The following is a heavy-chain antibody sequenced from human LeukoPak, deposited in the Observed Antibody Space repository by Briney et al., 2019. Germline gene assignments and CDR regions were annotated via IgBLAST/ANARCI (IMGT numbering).Heavy chain of an antibody. J-gene: IGHJ4*02. CDR3: ASLIDGDYVRSVQDKHDY. D-gene: IGHD4-17*01. Sequence: SQTLSLTCTVSGGSISSGGYYWSWIRQPPGKGLEWIGYIYHSGSTYYNPSLKSRVTISVDRSKNQFSLKLSSVTAADTAVYYCASLIDGDYVRSVQDKHDYWGQGTLVTVSS. V-gene: IGHV4-30-2*01. CDR2: IYHSGST. CDR1: GGSISSGGYY.